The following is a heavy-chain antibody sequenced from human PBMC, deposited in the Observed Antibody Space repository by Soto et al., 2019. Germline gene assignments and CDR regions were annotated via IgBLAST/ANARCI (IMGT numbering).Heavy chain of an antibody. J-gene: IGHJ4*02. V-gene: IGHV3-30-3*01. D-gene: IGHD7-27*01. CDR3: ASRATGGSGLRSYFVY. Sequence: ESGGGVVQPGRSLRLSCAASGFTFSSYAMHWVRQAPGKGLEWVAVISYDGSNKYYADSVKGRFTISRDNSKNTLYLQMNSLRAEDTAVYYCASRATGGSGLRSYFVYWGQGTLVTVSS. CDR2: ISYDGSNK. CDR1: GFTFSSYA.